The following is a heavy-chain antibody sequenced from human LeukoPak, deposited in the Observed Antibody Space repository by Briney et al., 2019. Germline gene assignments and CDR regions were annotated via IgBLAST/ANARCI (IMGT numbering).Heavy chain of an antibody. Sequence: PSETLSLTCTVSGGSISIYCWSWIRQPPGKGLEWIGYIYDSGSTNYNPSLKSRVTISVDTSKNQFSLKLSSVTAADTAVYYCASLTTAEAFDIWGQGTMVTVSS. CDR1: GGSISIYC. V-gene: IGHV4-59*01. CDR3: ASLTTAEAFDI. D-gene: IGHD3-22*01. CDR2: IYDSGST. J-gene: IGHJ3*02.